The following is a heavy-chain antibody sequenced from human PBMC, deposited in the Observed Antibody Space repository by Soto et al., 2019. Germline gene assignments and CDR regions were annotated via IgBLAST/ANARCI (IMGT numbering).Heavy chain of an antibody. V-gene: IGHV1-18*04. J-gene: IGHJ4*02. CDR1: GYTFTSYG. Sequence: VKVSCKASGYTFTSYGISWVRQAPGQGLEWMGWISAYNGNTNYAQKLQGRVTMTTDTSTSTAYMELRSLRSDDTAVYYCARTPLYSGSYPFDYWGQGTLVTVSS. CDR2: ISAYNGNT. D-gene: IGHD1-26*01. CDR3: ARTPLYSGSYPFDY.